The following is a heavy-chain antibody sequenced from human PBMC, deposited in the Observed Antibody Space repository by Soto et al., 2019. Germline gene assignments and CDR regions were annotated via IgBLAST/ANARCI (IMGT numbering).Heavy chain of an antibody. J-gene: IGHJ4*02. CDR2: ISAYNGNT. CDR1: CSTFTGSG. CDR3: ASWAGQVRDFGGTFDY. Sequence: ASVKVSCKSSCSTFTGSGIFWGRQAHGQGLDWMGWISAYNGNTNYAQKYQGRATMTTDTSTNTAYMELRSLRSDDTAVYYCASWAGQVRDFGGTFDYWGQGTLVTVSS. D-gene: IGHD4-17*01. V-gene: IGHV1-18*01.